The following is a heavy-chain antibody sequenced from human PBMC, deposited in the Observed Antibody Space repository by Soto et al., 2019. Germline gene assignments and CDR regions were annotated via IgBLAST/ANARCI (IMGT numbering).Heavy chain of an antibody. J-gene: IGHJ5*02. V-gene: IGHV4-59*01. Sequence: QVQLQESGPGLVKPSETLSLTCTVSGGSISSYYWSWIRQPPGKGLEWIGYIYYSGSTNYNPSLKSRVTISVDTSKNQFSLKLSAVTAADTAVYYCARDSRRRSTPRGPEWFDPWGQGTLVTVSS. D-gene: IGHD2-2*01. CDR2: IYYSGST. CDR3: ARDSRRRSTPRGPEWFDP. CDR1: GGSISSYY.